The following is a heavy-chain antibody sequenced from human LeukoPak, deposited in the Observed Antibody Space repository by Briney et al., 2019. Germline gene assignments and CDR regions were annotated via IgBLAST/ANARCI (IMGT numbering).Heavy chain of an antibody. CDR3: ASLRGYSAYDLDY. V-gene: IGHV3-30*03. CDR2: ISYDGRIK. J-gene: IGHJ4*02. Sequence: GGSLRLSCAASGFSVSNNYMAWVRQAPGKGLEWVAVISYDGRIKYYADSVKGRFTFSRDNSKSTLYLQMNSLRADDTATYYCASLRGYSAYDLDYWGRGTLVTVSS. D-gene: IGHD5-12*01. CDR1: GFSVSNNY.